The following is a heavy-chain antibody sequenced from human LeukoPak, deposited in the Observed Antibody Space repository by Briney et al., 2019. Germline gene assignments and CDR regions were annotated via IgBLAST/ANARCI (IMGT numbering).Heavy chain of an antibody. CDR2: ISYDGSNK. D-gene: IGHD3-22*01. V-gene: IGHV3-30*03. Sequence: PGGSLRLSCAASGFIFNNYGMHWVRQAPGKGLEWVAVISYDGSNKYYVDSVKGRFTISRDNSKNTLYLQMNSLRAEDTAVYYCARHEATQYYYDSSGYPLDYWGQGTLVTVSS. CDR1: GFIFNNYG. CDR3: ARHEATQYYYDSSGYPLDY. J-gene: IGHJ4*02.